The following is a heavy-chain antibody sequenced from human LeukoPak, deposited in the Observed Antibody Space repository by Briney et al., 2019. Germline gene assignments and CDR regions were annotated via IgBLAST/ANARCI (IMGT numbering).Heavy chain of an antibody. J-gene: IGHJ6*02. CDR1: GFTFSSYS. V-gene: IGHV3-21*01. CDR2: ISSSSSYI. Sequence: GGSLRLSCAASGFTFSSYSMNWVRQAPGKGLEWVSSISSSSSYIYYADSVKGRSTISRDNAKNSLYLQTNSLRAEDTAVYYCARFQYCSSTSCPWDVWGQGTTVTVSS. D-gene: IGHD2-2*01. CDR3: ARFQYCSSTSCPWDV.